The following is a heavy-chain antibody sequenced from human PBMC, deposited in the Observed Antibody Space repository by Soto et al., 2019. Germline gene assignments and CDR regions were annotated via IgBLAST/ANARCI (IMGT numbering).Heavy chain of an antibody. D-gene: IGHD3-3*01. CDR2: IYYSGST. Sequence: SETLSLTCTVSGGSVSSGSYYWSWIRQPPGKGLEWIGYIYYSGSTNYNPSLKSRVTISVDTSKNQFSLKLSSVTAADTAVYYCARASPITIFGLVIINYFDYWGQGTLVTVSS. CDR3: ARASPITIFGLVIINYFDY. CDR1: GGSVSSGSYY. J-gene: IGHJ4*02. V-gene: IGHV4-61*01.